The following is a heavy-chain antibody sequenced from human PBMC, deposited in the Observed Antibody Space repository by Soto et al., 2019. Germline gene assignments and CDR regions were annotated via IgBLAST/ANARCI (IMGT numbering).Heavy chain of an antibody. V-gene: IGHV4-59*01. CDR2: IYYSGST. Sequence: SETLSLTCTVSGGSISNYYWSWIRQPPGKGLEWIGYIYYSGSTNYNPSLKSRVTISVDTSKNQFSLKLNSVTAADTAVYYCARVNYGNDYYHYGMDVWAQGTTVTVSS. CDR1: GGSISNYY. J-gene: IGHJ6*02. CDR3: ARVNYGNDYYHYGMDV. D-gene: IGHD4-17*01.